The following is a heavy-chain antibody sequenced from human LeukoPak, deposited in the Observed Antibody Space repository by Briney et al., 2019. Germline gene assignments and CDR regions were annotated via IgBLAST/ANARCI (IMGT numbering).Heavy chain of an antibody. J-gene: IGHJ4*02. CDR2: ISAYNGKT. CDR1: GYTLTSSG. V-gene: IGHV1-18*01. Sequence: ASVKVSCKASGYTLTSSGISCGRQAPGQGREWMGWISAYNGKTNYAQKLQGRVTLTTDTSSRTAYIELRSLRSDDAAVFYCARIAKYYEGRYRRVPTSPDYWGQGTLVTVSS. CDR3: ARIAKYYEGRYRRVPTSPDY. D-gene: IGHD3-22*01.